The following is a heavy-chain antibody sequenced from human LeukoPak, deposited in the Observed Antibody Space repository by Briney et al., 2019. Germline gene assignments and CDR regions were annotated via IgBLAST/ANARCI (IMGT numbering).Heavy chain of an antibody. D-gene: IGHD5-18*01. J-gene: IGHJ4*02. CDR3: ARDSGIQLWSSPHY. CDR2: ISAYNGNT. Sequence: GSSVKVSCKASGYTFSNYGISWVRQAPGQGLEWMGWISAYNGNTNYAQKLQGRVTMTTDTSTSTAYMELRSLRSDDTAVYFCARDSGIQLWSSPHYWGQGTLVTVSS. V-gene: IGHV1-18*01. CDR1: GYTFSNYG.